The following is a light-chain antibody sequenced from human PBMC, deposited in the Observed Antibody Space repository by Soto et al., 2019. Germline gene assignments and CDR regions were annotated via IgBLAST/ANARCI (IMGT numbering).Light chain of an antibody. CDR1: QSINNW. Sequence: DIQMTQSPSTLSASVGDRVTITCRASQSINNWLAWYQQKPGRAPKLLIYKASDLESGVPSRFSGSGSGTEFTITISSLQPDDFATYYCQQYNSYSLTFGQGTKVEI. CDR2: KAS. J-gene: IGKJ1*01. CDR3: QQYNSYSLT. V-gene: IGKV1-5*03.